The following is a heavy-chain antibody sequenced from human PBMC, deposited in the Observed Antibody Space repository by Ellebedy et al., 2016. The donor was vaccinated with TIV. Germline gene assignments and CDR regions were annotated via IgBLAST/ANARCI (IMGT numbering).Heavy chain of an antibody. D-gene: IGHD2-2*01. J-gene: IGHJ5*02. CDR2: INPSGGST. CDR3: ARAPIQYQLLLSHFDP. V-gene: IGHV1-46*01. CDR1: GYTFASYY. Sequence: ASVKVSCKASGYTFASYYMHWVRQAPGQGLEWMGIINPSGGSTSYAQKFQGRVTMTRDTSTSTVYMELSSLRSEDTAVYYCARAPIQYQLLLSHFDPWGQGTLVTVSS.